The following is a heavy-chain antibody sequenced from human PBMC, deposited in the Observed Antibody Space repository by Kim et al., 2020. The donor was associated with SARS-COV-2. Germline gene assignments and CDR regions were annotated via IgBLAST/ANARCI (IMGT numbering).Heavy chain of an antibody. V-gene: IGHV4-31*02. J-gene: IGHJ1*01. CDR2: T. CDR3: ARKPHLEGFQH. Sequence: TYYNPALKSRVTISVDTSKNQFSLKLSSVTAADTAVYYCARKPHLEGFQHWGQGTLVTVSS. D-gene: IGHD3-3*01.